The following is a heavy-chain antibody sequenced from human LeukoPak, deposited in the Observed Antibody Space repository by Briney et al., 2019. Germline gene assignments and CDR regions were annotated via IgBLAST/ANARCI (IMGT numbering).Heavy chain of an antibody. CDR3: ARQTEYYSSGWYDAFDI. J-gene: IGHJ3*02. D-gene: IGHD6-19*01. V-gene: IGHV3-43*01. CDR1: GFTFDDYT. CDR2: ISWDGGIT. Sequence: GGSLRLSCAASGFTFDDYTIDWVRQAPGKGLEWVYLISWDGGITYYAASVKGRFTIARDNSKNTLYLQMNSLRAEDTAVYYCARQTEYYSSGWYDAFDIWGQRTMVTVSS.